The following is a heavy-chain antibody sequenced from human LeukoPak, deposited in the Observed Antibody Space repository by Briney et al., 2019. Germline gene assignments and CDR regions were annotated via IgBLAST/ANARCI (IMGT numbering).Heavy chain of an antibody. CDR2: ISYDGGNT. CDR3: VKFVRYYFDY. J-gene: IGHJ4*02. CDR1: GFTFSTSG. D-gene: IGHD3-10*02. Sequence: GKSLRLSCAASGFTFSTSGMHWIRQAPGKGLEWVAVISYDGGNTYYADSVKGRFTISRDNSKNTVFLQMHGLRGDDTAVYYCVKFVRYYFDYWGQGTLVTVSS. V-gene: IGHV3-30*18.